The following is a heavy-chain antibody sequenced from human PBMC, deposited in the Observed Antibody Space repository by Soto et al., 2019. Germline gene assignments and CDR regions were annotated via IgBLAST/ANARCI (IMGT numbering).Heavy chain of an antibody. CDR2: INGDGSTT. J-gene: IGHJ5*02. CDR3: AREDNP. Sequence: GGSLRLSCAAPGFTFSSYWMHWVRQAPGKGLVWVSRINGDGSTTDYADSVKDRFTISRDNAKNTLYLQMNSLRAEDTAVYYCAREDNPWGQGTLVTVS. CDR1: GFTFSSYW. V-gene: IGHV3-74*01.